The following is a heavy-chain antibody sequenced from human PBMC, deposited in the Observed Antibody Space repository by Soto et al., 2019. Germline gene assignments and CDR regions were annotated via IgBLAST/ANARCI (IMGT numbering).Heavy chain of an antibody. CDR2: ISAYNGNA. J-gene: IGHJ4*02. Sequence: VASVKVSCKASGFTFTSYGFSWVPQAPGQGLEWMGWISAYNGNAKYAQNLQGRVTMTTDTSTSTAYMELRSLRSDDTAVYYCARDPYGQSFDYWGQGTLVTVSS. CDR3: ARDPYGQSFDY. D-gene: IGHD2-8*01. V-gene: IGHV1-18*01. CDR1: GFTFTSYG.